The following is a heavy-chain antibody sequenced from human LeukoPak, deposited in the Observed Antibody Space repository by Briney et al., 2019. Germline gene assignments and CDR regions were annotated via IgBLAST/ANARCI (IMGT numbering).Heavy chain of an antibody. J-gene: IGHJ4*02. CDR1: GFTFSDYY. CDR3: SRAHYY. Sequence: GGSLSLSCAASGFTFSDYYMSWIRQAPGKGLEWISYISSTSSYTNYADSVKGRFTISRDNAKNSLYLQMNSLRAEDSAVYYCSRAHYYWGQGTLVTVSS. CDR2: ISSTSSYT. V-gene: IGHV3-11*03.